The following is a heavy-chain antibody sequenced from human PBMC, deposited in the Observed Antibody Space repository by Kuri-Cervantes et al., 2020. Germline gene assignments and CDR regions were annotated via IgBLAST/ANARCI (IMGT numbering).Heavy chain of an antibody. CDR2: IYYTGNT. J-gene: IGHJ6*02. CDR1: GGPISSGYYY. CDR3: ARVLGPWGYYYGMDV. V-gene: IGHV4-30-4*01. D-gene: IGHD3-16*01. Sequence: SCTVSGGPISSGYYYWSWIRQPPGKGLEWIGYIYYTGNTYYNPSLKSRVTISIDMSKNQFSLKLSSVTPEDTAVYYCARVLGPWGYYYGMDVWGQGTTVTVSS.